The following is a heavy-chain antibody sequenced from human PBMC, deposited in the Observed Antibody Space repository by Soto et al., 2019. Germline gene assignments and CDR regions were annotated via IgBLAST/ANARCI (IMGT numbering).Heavy chain of an antibody. D-gene: IGHD3-10*01. V-gene: IGHV3-48*02. CDR3: ARRITMVRGPYYYYGMDV. CDR2: ISSTSSTK. CDR1: EFTFSIHA. J-gene: IGHJ6*02. Sequence: GSLRRSCAGSEFTFSIHAMTWVLQGPWKGLEWVSFISSTSSTKDYADSVKGRFTISRDNAKNSVYLQMNSLRDGDTAVYYCARRITMVRGPYYYYGMDVWGQGTTVTVSS.